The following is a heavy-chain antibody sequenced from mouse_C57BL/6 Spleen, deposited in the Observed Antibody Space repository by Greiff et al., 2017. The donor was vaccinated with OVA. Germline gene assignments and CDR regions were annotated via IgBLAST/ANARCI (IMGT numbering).Heavy chain of an antibody. D-gene: IGHD1-1*01. CDR1: GFNIKDYY. Sequence: EVKLQQSGAELVRPGASVKLSCTASGFNIKDYYMHWVKQRPEQGLEWIGRIDPEDGDTEYAPKFQGKATMTADTSSNTAYLQLSSLTSEDTAVYYCTTWRYGSSPEDYWGQGTTLTVSS. J-gene: IGHJ2*01. CDR3: TTWRYGSSPEDY. V-gene: IGHV14-1*01. CDR2: IDPEDGDT.